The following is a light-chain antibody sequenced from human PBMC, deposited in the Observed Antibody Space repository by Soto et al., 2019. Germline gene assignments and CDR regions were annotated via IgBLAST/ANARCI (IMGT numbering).Light chain of an antibody. CDR1: QDINIY. CDR3: QQLNSYSIFT. CDR2: GAS. J-gene: IGKJ3*01. V-gene: IGKV1-9*01. Sequence: DIQLTQSPSFLSASVGDRVTITCRASQDINIYLAWYQQKPGKAPKLLIFGASTLQSGVPSRFSGSGSGTEFTLTISSLQPEDFATYYCQQLNSYSIFTFGPGTKVDI.